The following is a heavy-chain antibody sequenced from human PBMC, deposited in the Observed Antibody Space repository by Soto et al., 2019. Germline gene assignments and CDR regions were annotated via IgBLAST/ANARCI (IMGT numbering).Heavy chain of an antibody. CDR1: GFTFSSYG. Sequence: VGSLRLSCAASGFTFSSYGMHWVRQAPGKGLEWVAVIWYDGSNKYYADSVKGRFTISRDNSKNTLYLQMNSLRAEDTAVYYCARVGLLGYCSGGGCSYNWFDPWGQGTLVTVSS. CDR2: IWYDGSNK. CDR3: ARVGLLGYCSGGGCSYNWFDP. J-gene: IGHJ5*02. V-gene: IGHV3-33*01. D-gene: IGHD2-15*01.